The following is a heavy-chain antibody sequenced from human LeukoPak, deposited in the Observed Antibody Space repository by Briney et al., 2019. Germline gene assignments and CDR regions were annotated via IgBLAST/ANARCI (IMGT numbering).Heavy chain of an antibody. Sequence: PGGSLRLSCAASGFTFSSYSMNWVRQAPGKGLEWVSSISSSSSYIYYADSVKGRFTISRDNAKNSLYLQMNSLKTEDTAVYYCTGKQLVRDYWGQGTLVTVSS. CDR2: ISSSSSYI. J-gene: IGHJ4*02. V-gene: IGHV3-21*04. D-gene: IGHD6-6*01. CDR1: GFTFSSYS. CDR3: TGKQLVRDY.